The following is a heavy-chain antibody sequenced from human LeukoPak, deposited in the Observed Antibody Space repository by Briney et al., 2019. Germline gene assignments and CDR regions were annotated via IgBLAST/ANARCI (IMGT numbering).Heavy chain of an antibody. D-gene: IGHD3-10*02. Sequence: ETLSLTCTVSGDSINSYSWSWIRQPPGKGLEWVANIKQDGSEKYYVDSVKGRFTISRDNAKNSLYLQMNSLRAEDTAVYYCAELGITMIGGVWGKGTTVTISS. V-gene: IGHV3-7*01. J-gene: IGHJ6*04. CDR1: GDSINSYS. CDR2: IKQDGSEK. CDR3: AELGITMIGGV.